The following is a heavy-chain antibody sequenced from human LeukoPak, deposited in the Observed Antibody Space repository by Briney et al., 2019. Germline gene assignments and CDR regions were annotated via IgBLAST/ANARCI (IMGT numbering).Heavy chain of an antibody. Sequence: LRLSCAASGFTFSSYGMHWVRQPPGKGLEWIGSIYYSGSTYYNPSLKSPVTISVDTSWNQFSLKLSSVTAADTAVYYCARLEGTDYYDRGGDWFDPWGQGTLVTVSS. V-gene: IGHV4-39*01. CDR3: ARLEGTDYYDRGGDWFDP. CDR1: GFTFSSYG. CDR2: IYYSGST. D-gene: IGHD3-22*01. J-gene: IGHJ5*02.